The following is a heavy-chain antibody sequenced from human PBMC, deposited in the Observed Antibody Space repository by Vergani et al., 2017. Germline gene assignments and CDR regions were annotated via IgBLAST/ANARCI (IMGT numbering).Heavy chain of an antibody. V-gene: IGHV4-31*03. D-gene: IGHD5-18*01. CDR3: AGDSSDGYSYGYLAN. J-gene: IGHJ4*02. CDR1: GGSISSGGYY. Sequence: QVQLQESGPGLVKPSQTLSLTCTVSGGSISSGGYYWSWIRQHPGKGLEWIGYIYYSGSTYYNPSLKSRVTISVDTSKNQFSLKLSSVTAADTAVYYCAGDSSDGYSYGYLANWGQGTLVTVSS. CDR2: IYYSGST.